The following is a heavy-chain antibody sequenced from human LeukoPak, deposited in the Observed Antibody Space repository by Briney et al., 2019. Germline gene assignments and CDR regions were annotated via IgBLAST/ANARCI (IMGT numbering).Heavy chain of an antibody. J-gene: IGHJ4*02. CDR2: ISYDGSNK. CDR3: AKDQDQTGGFDY. Sequence: PGRSLRLSCAASGFTFSTYGMHWVRQAPGKGLEWVAVISYDGSNKYYADSVKGRFTISRDNSKNTLYLQMNSLRAEDTAVYYCAKDQDQTGGFDYWGQGTLVTVSS. D-gene: IGHD3-16*01. CDR1: GFTFSTYG. V-gene: IGHV3-30*18.